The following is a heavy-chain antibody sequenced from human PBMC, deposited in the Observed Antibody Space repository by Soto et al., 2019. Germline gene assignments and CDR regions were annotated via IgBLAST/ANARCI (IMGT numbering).Heavy chain of an antibody. D-gene: IGHD3-10*01. CDR1: GFTFSSYG. CDR3: ARVEGMSKFDY. J-gene: IGHJ4*02. V-gene: IGHV3-33*01. CDR2: IWYDGSNK. Sequence: PGGSLRLSCAASGFTFSSYGMHWVRQAPGKGLEWVAVIWYDGSNKYYADSVKGRFTISRDNSKNTLYLQMNSLRAEDTAVYYCARVEGMSKFDYWGQGTLVTVSS.